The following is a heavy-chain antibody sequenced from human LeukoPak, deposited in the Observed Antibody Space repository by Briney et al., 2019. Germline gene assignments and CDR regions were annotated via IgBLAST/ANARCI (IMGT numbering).Heavy chain of an antibody. Sequence: PGGSLRLSCAASGFTFSTYAMSWVRQAPGKGLEWVSAISGSGGGTFYADSVKGRFTISRDNSKNTLYLQMNSLRAGDTAVYYCAKDLLYYYGSGSSFDYWGQGTLVTVSS. D-gene: IGHD3-10*01. CDR2: ISGSGGGT. CDR3: AKDLLYYYGSGSSFDY. V-gene: IGHV3-23*01. CDR1: GFTFSTYA. J-gene: IGHJ4*02.